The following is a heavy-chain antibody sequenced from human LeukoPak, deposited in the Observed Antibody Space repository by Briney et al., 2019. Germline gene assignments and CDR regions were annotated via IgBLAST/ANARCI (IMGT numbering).Heavy chain of an antibody. J-gene: IGHJ4*02. V-gene: IGHV1-24*01. D-gene: IGHD3-3*01. CDR3: ARSQGVRSPPEPFDY. CDR2: FDPEDGET. Sequence: GASVKVSCKVSGYTLTELSMHWVRQAPGKGLEWRGGFDPEDGETIYAQKFQGRVTMTEDTSTDTAYMELSSLRSEDTAVYYCARSQGVRSPPEPFDYWGQGTLVTVSS. CDR1: GYTLTELS.